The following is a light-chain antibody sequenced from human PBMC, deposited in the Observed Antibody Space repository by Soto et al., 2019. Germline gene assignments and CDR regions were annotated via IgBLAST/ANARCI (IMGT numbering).Light chain of an antibody. J-gene: IGKJ4*01. CDR2: GIS. CDR3: QHYHGWQLT. CDR1: QSLATN. Sequence: EIVMTQSPVTLSVSPGERVTLSCRASQSLATNLAWYQQKPGQTPRLVISGISARASGIPGRFSGSGFGTDFTLTIASLHPEDSAVYYYQHYHGWQLTFGGATKVQI. V-gene: IGKV3-15*01.